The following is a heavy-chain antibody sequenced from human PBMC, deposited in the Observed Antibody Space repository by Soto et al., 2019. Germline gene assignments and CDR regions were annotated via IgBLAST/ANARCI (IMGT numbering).Heavy chain of an antibody. V-gene: IGHV1-3*01. CDR3: ARDSHFGYSSHRPI. Sequence: QVQLVQSGAEVKKPGASVKVSCKASGYTFTSYAMHWVRQAPGQRLEWMGWINAGNGNTKYSQKFQGRVTITRDTSASTAYMELSRLRSEDTAVYYCARDSHFGYSSHRPIWGQGTMVTVSS. CDR2: INAGNGNT. D-gene: IGHD6-19*01. J-gene: IGHJ3*02. CDR1: GYTFTSYA.